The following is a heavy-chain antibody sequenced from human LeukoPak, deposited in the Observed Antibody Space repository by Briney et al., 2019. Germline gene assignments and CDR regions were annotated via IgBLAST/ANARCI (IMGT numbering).Heavy chain of an antibody. CDR1: GFTFSSYG. CDR2: IRYDGSNK. Sequence: GGSLRLSCAASGFTFSSYGMHWVRQAPGKGLEWVAFIRYDGSNKYYADSVKGRFTISRDNSKNTLYLQMNSLRAEDTAVYYCAKDRRGVVRGVPLDYWGQGTLVTVSS. D-gene: IGHD3-10*01. J-gene: IGHJ4*02. V-gene: IGHV3-30*02. CDR3: AKDRRGVVRGVPLDY.